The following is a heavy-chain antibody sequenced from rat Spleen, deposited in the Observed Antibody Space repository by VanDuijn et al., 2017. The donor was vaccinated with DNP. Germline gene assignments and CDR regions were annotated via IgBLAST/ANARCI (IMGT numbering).Heavy chain of an antibody. J-gene: IGHJ3*01. Sequence: EVQLQESGPGLVKPSQSLSLTCSVTGYSITSNYWGWIRKFPGNKMEWIGHISYSGSTSYTPSLKSRISITRDTSKNQFFLQLNSVTTEDTATYYCTTDLAYWGQGTLVTVSS. CDR2: ISYSGST. CDR1: GYSITSNY. CDR3: TTDLAY. V-gene: IGHV3-1*01.